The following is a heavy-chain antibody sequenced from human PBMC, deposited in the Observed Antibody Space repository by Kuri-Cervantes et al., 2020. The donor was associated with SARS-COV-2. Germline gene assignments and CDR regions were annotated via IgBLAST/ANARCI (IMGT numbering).Heavy chain of an antibody. J-gene: IGHJ4*02. CDR3: AKDKGGNSNFDY. CDR2: ISGSGGST. CDR1: GFTFDDYA. D-gene: IGHD4-23*01. Sequence: GESLKISCAATGFTFDDYAMHWVRQAPGKGLEWVSAISGSGGSTYYADSVKGRFTISRDNSKNTLYLQMNSLRAEDTAVYYCAKDKGGNSNFDYWGQGTLVTVSS. V-gene: IGHV3-23*01.